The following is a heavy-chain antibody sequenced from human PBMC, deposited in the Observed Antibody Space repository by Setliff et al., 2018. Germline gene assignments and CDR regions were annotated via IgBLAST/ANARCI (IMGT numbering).Heavy chain of an antibody. Sequence: GGSLRLSCAASGFTFSSYAMSWVRQAPGKGLEWVSVIYSGGSSTFYTDSVKGRFTIFRDGSKNTLYLQMTSLRAEDTAVYYCAKPQVELRWGFESWGQGTPVTVSS. D-gene: IGHD1-7*01. CDR1: GFTFSSYA. V-gene: IGHV3-23*03. J-gene: IGHJ4*02. CDR2: IYSGGSST. CDR3: AKPQVELRWGFES.